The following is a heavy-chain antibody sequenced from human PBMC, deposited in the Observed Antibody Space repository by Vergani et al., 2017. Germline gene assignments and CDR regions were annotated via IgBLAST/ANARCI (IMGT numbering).Heavy chain of an antibody. V-gene: IGHV4-31*03. CDR1: GGSISSGGYY. CDR3: ARDRGVRGKNYYYGMDV. J-gene: IGHJ6*02. D-gene: IGHD3-10*01. CDR2: IYYSGST. Sequence: QVQLQESGPGLVKPSQTLSLTCTVSGGSISSGGYYWSWIRQHPGKGLEWIGYIYYSGSTYYNPSLKSRVTRSVDTSKNQFSLKLSSVTAADTAVYYCARDRGVRGKNYYYGMDVWGQGTTVTVSS.